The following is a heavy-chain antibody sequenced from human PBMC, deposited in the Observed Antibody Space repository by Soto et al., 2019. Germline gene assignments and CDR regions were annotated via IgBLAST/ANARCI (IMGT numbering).Heavy chain of an antibody. V-gene: IGHV1-18*01. CDR2: ISAYNGNT. D-gene: IGHD5-12*01. CDR3: ARDQVATIRGPYYYGMDV. J-gene: IGHJ6*02. Sequence: PSVKVSCKASGYTFTSYGISWVRQAPGQGLEWMGWISAYNGNTNYAQKLQGRVTMTTDTSTSTAYMELRSLRSDDTAVYYCARDQVATIRGPYYYGMDVWGQGTTVTVSS. CDR1: GYTFTSYG.